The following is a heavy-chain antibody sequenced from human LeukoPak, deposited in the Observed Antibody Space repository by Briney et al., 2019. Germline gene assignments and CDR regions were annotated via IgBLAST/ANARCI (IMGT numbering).Heavy chain of an antibody. Sequence: GGSLRLSCAASGFTFSSYEMNWVRQAPGKGLEWVSYISSSGSTIYYADSVKGRFTISRDNAKNSLYLQMNSLRAEDTAVYYCARDLWFGELVPADAFDIWGQGTMVTVSS. CDR3: ARDLWFGELVPADAFDI. CDR2: ISSSGSTI. D-gene: IGHD3-10*01. J-gene: IGHJ3*02. CDR1: GFTFSSYE. V-gene: IGHV3-48*03.